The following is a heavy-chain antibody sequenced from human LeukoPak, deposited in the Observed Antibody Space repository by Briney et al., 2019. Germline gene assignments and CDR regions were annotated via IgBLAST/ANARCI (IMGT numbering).Heavy chain of an antibody. CDR2: IYTSGST. Sequence: SETLSLTCTVSGGSISSYYWSWIRQPAGKGLEWIGRIYTSGSTNYNPSLKSRVTMSVDTSKNQFSLKLSSVPAADTAVYYCARLKSYGFCSGGSCSRWFDPWGQGTLVTVSS. CDR3: ARLKSYGFCSGGSCSRWFDP. CDR1: GGSISSYY. V-gene: IGHV4-4*07. J-gene: IGHJ5*02. D-gene: IGHD2-15*01.